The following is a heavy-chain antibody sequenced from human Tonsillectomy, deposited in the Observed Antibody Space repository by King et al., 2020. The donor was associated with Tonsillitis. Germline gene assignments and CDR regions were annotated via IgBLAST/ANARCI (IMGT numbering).Heavy chain of an antibody. J-gene: IGHJ3*01. CDR1: GFTFSSYW. CDR3: ASSIEAFDL. Sequence: VQLVESGGGLVQPGGSLRLSCAASGFTFSSYWMHWVRQAPGKGLVWVSRVNRDGGNTDYADSVKGRFTISRDNAKNTVFLQMNSLRAEDTAVYYCASSIEAFDLWGQGTMVTVSS. V-gene: IGHV3-74*01. CDR2: VNRDGGNT.